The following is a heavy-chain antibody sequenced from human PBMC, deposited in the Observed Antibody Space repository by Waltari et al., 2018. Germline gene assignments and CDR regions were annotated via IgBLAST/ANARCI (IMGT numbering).Heavy chain of an antibody. J-gene: IGHJ4*02. V-gene: IGHV4-59*01. D-gene: IGHD3-22*01. CDR3: ARADSSGGFDY. Sequence: QVQLQESGPGLVKPSETLSLTCTVAGGSISSYYWRWIRQPPGKGLEWIGYIYYSGGTHDNPSLKSRVTISVDTSKNQFSLKLSSVTAADTAVYYCARADSSGGFDYWGQGTLVTVSS. CDR2: IYYSGGT. CDR1: GGSISSYY.